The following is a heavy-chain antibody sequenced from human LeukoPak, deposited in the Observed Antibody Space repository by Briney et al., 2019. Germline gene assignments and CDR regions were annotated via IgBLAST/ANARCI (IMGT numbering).Heavy chain of an antibody. CDR2: MNPNSGNT. CDR1: GYTFTSYD. Sequence: ASVKVSCKASGYTFTSYDINWVRQATGQGLEWMGWMNPNSGNTGYAQKFQGRVTITRNTSISTAYMELSSVTAADTAVYYCARDRGSSWYDAFDIWGQGTMVTVSS. V-gene: IGHV1-8*03. CDR3: ARDRGSSWYDAFDI. J-gene: IGHJ3*02. D-gene: IGHD6-13*01.